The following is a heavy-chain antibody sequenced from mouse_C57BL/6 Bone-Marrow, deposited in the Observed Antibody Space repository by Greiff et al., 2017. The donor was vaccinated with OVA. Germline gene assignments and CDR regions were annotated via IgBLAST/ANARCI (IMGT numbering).Heavy chain of an antibody. D-gene: IGHD2-4*01. CDR2: INPNNGGT. Sequence: SGPELVKPGASVKIPCKASGYTFTDYNMDWVKQSHGKSLEWIGDINPNNGGTIYNQKFKGKATLTVDKSSSTAYMELRSLTSEDTAVYYCARKGDDYDPYYFDYWGQGTTLTVSS. J-gene: IGHJ2*01. CDR1: GYTFTDYN. V-gene: IGHV1-18*01. CDR3: ARKGDDYDPYYFDY.